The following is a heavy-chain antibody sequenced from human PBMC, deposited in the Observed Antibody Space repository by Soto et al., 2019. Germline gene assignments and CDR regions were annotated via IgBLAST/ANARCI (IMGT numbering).Heavy chain of an antibody. CDR1: GFTFSSYA. V-gene: IGHV3-23*01. D-gene: IGHD1-26*01. CDR2: ISGSGGST. J-gene: IGHJ3*02. Sequence: EVQLLESGGGLVQPGGSLRLSCAASGFTFSSYAMSWVRQAPGKGLEWVSAISGSGGSTYYADSVKGRFTISRDNSKNTLYQQMNSLRAEDTAVYYCAKSQGIVVDAFDIWGQGTMVTVSS. CDR3: AKSQGIVVDAFDI.